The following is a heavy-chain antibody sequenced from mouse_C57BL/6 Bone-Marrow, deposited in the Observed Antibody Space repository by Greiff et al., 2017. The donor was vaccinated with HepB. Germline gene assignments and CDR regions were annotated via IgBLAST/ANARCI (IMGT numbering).Heavy chain of an antibody. CDR3: AIDSSGYPLAMDY. CDR2: IWTGGGT. D-gene: IGHD3-2*02. V-gene: IGHV2-9-1*01. J-gene: IGHJ4*01. CDR1: GFSLTSYA. Sequence: VQVVESGPGLVAPSQSLSITCTVSGFSLTSYAISWVRQPPGKGLEWLGVIWTGGGTNYNSALKSRLSISKDNSKSQVFLKMNSLQTDDTARYYCAIDSSGYPLAMDYWGQGTSVTVSS.